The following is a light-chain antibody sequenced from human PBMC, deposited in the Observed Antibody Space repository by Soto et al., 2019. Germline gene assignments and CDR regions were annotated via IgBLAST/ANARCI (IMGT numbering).Light chain of an antibody. CDR2: GAS. V-gene: IGKV3-15*01. CDR1: QSVSSN. Sequence: EIVMTQSPATLSVSPGERATLSCRASQSVSSNLAWYQQKPGQAPRLLIYGASTRDTGIPARFSGSGSGTECTLTISSRQSEDFAVYYCQQYNNWWTFGQGTKVEIK. CDR3: QQYNNWWT. J-gene: IGKJ1*01.